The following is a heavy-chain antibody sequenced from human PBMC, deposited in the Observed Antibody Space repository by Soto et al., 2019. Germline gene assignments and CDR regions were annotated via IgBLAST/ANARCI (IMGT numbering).Heavy chain of an antibody. J-gene: IGHJ6*02. CDR2: IIPIFDTA. Sequence: GASVKVSCKASGGTFSNYAINWVRQAPGQGLEWMGGIIPIFDTAKYAEEFQGRVTINADEYTSTVYMELSSLRSEDTAMYYCASCNYGYLADYYYYGMDVWGQGTTVTVSS. D-gene: IGHD5-18*01. V-gene: IGHV1-69*13. CDR3: ASCNYGYLADYYYYGMDV. CDR1: GGTFSNYA.